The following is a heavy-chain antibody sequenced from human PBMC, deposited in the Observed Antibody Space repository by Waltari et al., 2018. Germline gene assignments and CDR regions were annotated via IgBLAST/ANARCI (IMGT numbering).Heavy chain of an antibody. CDR1: GGSVSSSGYS. Sequence: QVHLQESGPGLVNPSQTLSLTCTVPGGSVSSSGYSWRWLRQRPGETLERIGHIYNTWHNDYNPSLRIRFHISLDTSEKQFPLKVNLLTAADTAVYYCARDLKYTNGWYEMPVWGQGTLVTVSS. D-gene: IGHD6-13*01. CDR3: ARDLKYTNGWYEMPV. V-gene: IGHV4-31*03. CDR2: IYNTWHN. J-gene: IGHJ4*02.